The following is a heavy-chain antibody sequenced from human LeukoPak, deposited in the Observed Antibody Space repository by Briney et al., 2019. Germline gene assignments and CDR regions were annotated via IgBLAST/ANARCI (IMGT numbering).Heavy chain of an antibody. J-gene: IGHJ6*04. CDR3: ARDGCSSTSCYPWGYYYGMDV. Sequence: PSETLSLTCAVYGGSFRGYYWSWIRQPPGKGLEWIEEINHSGSTNYNPSLKSRVTISVDTSKNQFSLKLCSVTAADTAVYYCARDGCSSTSCYPWGYYYGMDVWGKGTTVTVSS. CDR2: INHSGST. V-gene: IGHV4-34*01. CDR1: GGSFRGYY. D-gene: IGHD2-2*01.